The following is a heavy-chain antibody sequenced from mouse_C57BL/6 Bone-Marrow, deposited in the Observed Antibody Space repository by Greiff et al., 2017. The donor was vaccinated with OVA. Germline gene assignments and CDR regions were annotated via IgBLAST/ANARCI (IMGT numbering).Heavy chain of an antibody. D-gene: IGHD2-13*01. V-gene: IGHV5-17*01. J-gene: IGHJ4*01. CDR1: GFTFRDYG. CDR2: ISSGSSTI. CDR3: ARGEAMDY. Sequence: EVHLVESGGGLVKPGGSLKLSCAASGFTFRDYGMHWVRQAPEKGLEWVAYISSGSSTIYYADTVKGRFTISRDNAKNTLFLQMTSLRSEDTAMYYCARGEAMDYWGQGTSVTVSS.